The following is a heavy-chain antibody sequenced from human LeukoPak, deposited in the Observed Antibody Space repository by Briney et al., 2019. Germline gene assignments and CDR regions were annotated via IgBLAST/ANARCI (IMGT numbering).Heavy chain of an antibody. V-gene: IGHV3-7*01. CDR3: ARDPLNGALDI. J-gene: IGHJ3*02. CDR1: GFSFGGSW. Sequence: GGSLRLSCTASGFSFGGSWMSWVRQLPGKGLEWLADMNPDGSAIVYVDSAKGRFTVSRNNAKNSLYLQMDGLRAEDTAVYYCARDPLNGALDIWGQGTLVTVSS. CDR2: MNPDGSAI.